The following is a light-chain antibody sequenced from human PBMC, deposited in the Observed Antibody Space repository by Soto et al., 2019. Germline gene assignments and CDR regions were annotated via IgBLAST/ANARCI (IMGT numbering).Light chain of an antibody. V-gene: IGKV1-5*03. Sequence: DIQVTQSPSTLSASVGDRVTITCRASQPINTSLAWYHEKPGKAPKLLIYKASTFKSGVPSRLSGSGSGTEFTLSISSLQPDDFATYYCQHYNSYSEAFGQGTKVDI. CDR3: QHYNSYSEA. CDR2: KAS. CDR1: QPINTS. J-gene: IGKJ1*01.